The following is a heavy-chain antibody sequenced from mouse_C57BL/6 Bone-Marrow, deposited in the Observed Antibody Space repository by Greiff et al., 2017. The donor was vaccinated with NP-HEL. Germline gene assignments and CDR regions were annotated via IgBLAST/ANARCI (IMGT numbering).Heavy chain of an antibody. D-gene: IGHD1-1*01. CDR1: GFSLSTSGMG. CDR3: ARVTTVVARYFDV. V-gene: IGHV8-12*01. CDR2: IYWDDDK. Sequence: QVTLKESGPGLLQSSQTLSLTCSFSGFSLSTSGMGVSWIRQPSGKGLEWLAHIYWDDDKRYNPSLKSRITISKDTSRNQVFLKITSVDTADTATYYCARVTTVVARYFDVWGTGTTVTVSS. J-gene: IGHJ1*03.